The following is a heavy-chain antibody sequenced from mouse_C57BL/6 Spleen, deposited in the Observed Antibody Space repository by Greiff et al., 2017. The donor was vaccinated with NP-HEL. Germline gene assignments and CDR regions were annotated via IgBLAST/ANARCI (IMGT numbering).Heavy chain of an antibody. Sequence: QVQLQQPGAELVKPGASVKLSCKASGYTFTSYWMQWVKQRPGQGLEWIGEIDPSDSYTNYNQKFKGKATLTVDTSSSTAYMQLSSLTSEDSAVYYCARGRLGAMDYWGQGTSVTVSS. J-gene: IGHJ4*01. V-gene: IGHV1-50*01. CDR3: ARGRLGAMDY. D-gene: IGHD4-1*01. CDR1: GYTFTSYW. CDR2: IDPSDSYT.